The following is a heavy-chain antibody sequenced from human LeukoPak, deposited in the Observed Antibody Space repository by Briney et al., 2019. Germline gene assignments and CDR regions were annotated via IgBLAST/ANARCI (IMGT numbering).Heavy chain of an antibody. Sequence: PGGSLRLSCAASGFSFSSYGMHWVRQAPGKGLEWVAVISYDGSNKYYADSVKGRFTISRDNSKNTLYLQMNSLRAEDTAVYYCAKDLHCSGGSCYAQDYYYYGMDVWGQGTTVTVSS. CDR2: ISYDGSNK. J-gene: IGHJ6*02. V-gene: IGHV3-30*18. D-gene: IGHD2-15*01. CDR3: AKDLHCSGGSCYAQDYYYYGMDV. CDR1: GFSFSSYG.